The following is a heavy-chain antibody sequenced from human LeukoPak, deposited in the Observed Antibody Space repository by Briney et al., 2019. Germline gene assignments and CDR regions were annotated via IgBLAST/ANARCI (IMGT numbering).Heavy chain of an antibody. CDR3: ASVGGTWFATHDDAFDI. Sequence: PGGPLRLSCAASGFTFSNYAMHWVRQAPGKGLEWVAVISYDGSNKYYADSVKGRFTISRDNSKNTLYLQMNSLRAEDTAVHYCASVGGTWFATHDDAFDIWGQGTMVTVSS. V-gene: IGHV3-30-3*01. D-gene: IGHD3-10*01. CDR2: ISYDGSNK. J-gene: IGHJ3*02. CDR1: GFTFSNYA.